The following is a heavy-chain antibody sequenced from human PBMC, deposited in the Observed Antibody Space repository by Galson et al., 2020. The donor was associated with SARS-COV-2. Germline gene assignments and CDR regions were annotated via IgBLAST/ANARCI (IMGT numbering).Heavy chain of an antibody. D-gene: IGHD1-26*01. J-gene: IGHJ4*02. CDR3: AKVGATGGDY. Sequence: GGSLRLSCAASGFPFDDYAMHWARQAPGKGLEWFSGISWNSGSIGYADSVKGRFTISRDNAKNSLYLQMNSLRAEDTALYYCAKVGATGGDYWGQGTLVTVSS. V-gene: IGHV3-9*01. CDR1: GFPFDDYA. CDR2: ISWNSGSI.